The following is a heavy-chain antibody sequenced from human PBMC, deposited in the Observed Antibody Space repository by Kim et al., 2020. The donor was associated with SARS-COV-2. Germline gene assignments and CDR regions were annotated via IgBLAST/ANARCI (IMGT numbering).Heavy chain of an antibody. V-gene: IGHV4-39*01. J-gene: IGHJ5*02. CDR2: IYYSGST. CDR3: ASELPAAAAGRARAWGVSTFEP. Sequence: SETLSLTCTVSGGSISSSSYYWGWIRQPPGKGLEWIGSIYYSGSTYYNPSLKSRVTISVDTSKNQFSLKLSSVTAADTAVYYCASELPAAAAGRARAWGVSTFEPWGQGTLVTVSS. D-gene: IGHD6-13*01. CDR1: GGSISSSSYY.